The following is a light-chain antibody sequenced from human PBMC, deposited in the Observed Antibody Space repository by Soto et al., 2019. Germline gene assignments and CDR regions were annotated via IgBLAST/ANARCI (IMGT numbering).Light chain of an antibody. CDR3: SSYTSSSTVV. CDR2: DVS. Sequence: QSALTQPASVSGSPGQSITISCTGTSSDVGGYNYVSWYQQHPGKAPKLMIYDVSNRPSGVSNRSSGSKSGNTASLTISGLQAEDEADYYCSSYTSSSTVVFGGGTKLTV. CDR1: SSDVGGYNY. V-gene: IGLV2-14*01. J-gene: IGLJ2*01.